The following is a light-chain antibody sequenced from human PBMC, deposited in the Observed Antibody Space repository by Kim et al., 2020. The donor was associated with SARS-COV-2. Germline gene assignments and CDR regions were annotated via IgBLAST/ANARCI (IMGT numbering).Light chain of an antibody. V-gene: IGKV1-9*01. CDR2: AAS. CDR3: QELDSYPRVT. J-gene: IGKJ5*01. CDR1: QGISSY. Sequence: AVGDRVTITCRASQGISSYLAWYQQKPGKAPKLLIYAASTLQNGVPSRFSGSGSGTEFTLTISDLQPEDFATYYCQELDSYPRVTFGLGTRLEIK.